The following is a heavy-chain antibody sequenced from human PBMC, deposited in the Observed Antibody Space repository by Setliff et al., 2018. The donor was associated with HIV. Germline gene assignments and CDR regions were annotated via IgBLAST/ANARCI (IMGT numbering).Heavy chain of an antibody. CDR3: ARQKSITMIVVVIMDWFDP. Sequence: SGTLSLTCTVSGGSISSSSYYWGWIRQPPGKGLEWIGSIDYSGSTYYNPSLKSRVTISVDTSKNQFSLKLSSVTAADTAVYYCARQKSITMIVVVIMDWFDPWGQGTLVTVSS. CDR2: IDYSGST. V-gene: IGHV4-39*01. J-gene: IGHJ5*02. CDR1: GGSISSSSYY. D-gene: IGHD3-22*01.